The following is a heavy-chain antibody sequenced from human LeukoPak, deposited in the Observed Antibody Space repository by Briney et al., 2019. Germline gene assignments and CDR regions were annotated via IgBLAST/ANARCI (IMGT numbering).Heavy chain of an antibody. Sequence: QPGGSLRLSCAASGFTFSFYNVNWVRQAPGKGLEWVSYISSSGSTIYYADSVKGRFTISRDNAKSSLYLQMNSLRDVDTAVYYCARAPTWGPVVDYWGQGTLVTVSS. CDR1: GFTFSFYN. CDR3: ARAPTWGPVVDY. V-gene: IGHV3-48*02. D-gene: IGHD7-27*01. CDR2: ISSSGSTI. J-gene: IGHJ4*02.